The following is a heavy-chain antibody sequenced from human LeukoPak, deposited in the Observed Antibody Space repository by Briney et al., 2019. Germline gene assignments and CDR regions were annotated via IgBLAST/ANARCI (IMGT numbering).Heavy chain of an antibody. J-gene: IGHJ5*02. CDR2: IYYSGST. Sequence: SGTLSLTCTVSGGSISSYYWSWIRQPPGKGLEWIGYIYYSGSTNYNPSLKSRVTISVDTSKNQFSLKLSSVTAADTAVYYCARRVTMVRGNRYNWFDPWGQGTLVTVSS. D-gene: IGHD3-10*01. CDR1: GGSISSYY. V-gene: IGHV4-59*01. CDR3: ARRVTMVRGNRYNWFDP.